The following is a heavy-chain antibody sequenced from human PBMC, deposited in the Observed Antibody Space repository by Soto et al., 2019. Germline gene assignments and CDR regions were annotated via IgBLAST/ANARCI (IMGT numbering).Heavy chain of an antibody. CDR3: ARDYGYYDFWSGYYRARPHYYHYGMDV. Sequence: PGGSLRLSCAASGFTFSSYGMHWVRQAPGKGLEWVAVIWYDGSNKYYADSVKGRFTISRDNSKNTLYLQMNSLRAEDTAVYYCARDYGYYDFWSGYYRARPHYYHYGMDVWGQGTTVTVSS. V-gene: IGHV3-33*01. J-gene: IGHJ6*02. D-gene: IGHD3-3*01. CDR2: IWYDGSNK. CDR1: GFTFSSYG.